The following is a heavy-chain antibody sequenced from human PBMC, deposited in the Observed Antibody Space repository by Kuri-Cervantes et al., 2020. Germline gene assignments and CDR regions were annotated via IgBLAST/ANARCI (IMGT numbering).Heavy chain of an antibody. J-gene: IGHJ4*02. CDR3: ARRTVPLFPSSGWYYFDY. Sequence: LSLTCAVSGFTFSSYAMSWVRQAPGKGLEWVSYISSSGSTIYYADSVKGRFTIPRDNAKNSLYLQMNSLRAEDTAVYYCARRTVPLFPSSGWYYFDYWGQGTLVTVSS. V-gene: IGHV3-11*01. D-gene: IGHD6-19*01. CDR1: GFTFSSYA. CDR2: ISSSGSTI.